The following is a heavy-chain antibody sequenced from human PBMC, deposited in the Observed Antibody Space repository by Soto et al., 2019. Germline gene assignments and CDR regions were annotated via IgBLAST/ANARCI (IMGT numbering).Heavy chain of an antibody. CDR2: IHYRANS. CDR1: GDSISSSSYY. V-gene: IGHV4-39*01. CDR3: ARPLQLADSGLDP. D-gene: IGHD3-3*02. J-gene: IGHJ5*02. Sequence: PSETLSLTCAVSGDSISSSSYYWAWTRQPPGKGLEWIGSIHYRANSYYSPSLKSRITISVDTSKNQISLRLSSVTAADTAVYYCARPLQLADSGLDPWGQGTLVTVSS.